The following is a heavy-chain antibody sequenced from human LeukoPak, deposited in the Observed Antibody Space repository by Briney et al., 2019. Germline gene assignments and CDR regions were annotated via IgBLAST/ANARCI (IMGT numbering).Heavy chain of an antibody. Sequence: SQTLSLTCAVYGGSFSGYYWSWIRQPPGEGLEWIGEINHSGSTNYNPSLKSRVTISVDTSKNQFSLKLSSVTAADTAVYYCARVDTAMVSYWGQGTLVTVSS. V-gene: IGHV4-34*01. CDR1: GGSFSGYY. D-gene: IGHD5-18*01. J-gene: IGHJ4*02. CDR3: ARVDTAMVSY. CDR2: INHSGST.